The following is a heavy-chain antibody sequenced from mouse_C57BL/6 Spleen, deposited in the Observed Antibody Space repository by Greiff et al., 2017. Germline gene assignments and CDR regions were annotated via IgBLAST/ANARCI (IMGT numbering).Heavy chain of an antibody. CDR3: AKRGGFYDYEAYAMDY. D-gene: IGHD2-4*01. Sequence: QVQLQQSGPGLVQPSQSLSITCTVSGFSLTSYGVHWVRQSPGKGLEWLGVIWSGGSTDYNAAFMPRLSITKDNSKCQVFFKMNSLQADDTAIYYCAKRGGFYDYEAYAMDYWGQGTSVTVSS. J-gene: IGHJ4*01. V-gene: IGHV2-5*01. CDR1: GFSLTSYG. CDR2: IWSGGST.